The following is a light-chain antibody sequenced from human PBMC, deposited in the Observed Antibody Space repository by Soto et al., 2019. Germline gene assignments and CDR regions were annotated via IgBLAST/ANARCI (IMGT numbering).Light chain of an antibody. J-gene: IGKJ1*01. CDR2: KAS. CDR1: QTISNW. V-gene: IGKV1-5*03. CDR3: LQEYNYTWT. Sequence: DIQRTQSPSTLSASVGDRVTITCRASQTISNWLAWYQQRPGKDPKLLIYKASSLESGVPSRFSGSGSGTEFTLTISRLQPDDFATYECLQEYNYTWTFGQGTKVDIK.